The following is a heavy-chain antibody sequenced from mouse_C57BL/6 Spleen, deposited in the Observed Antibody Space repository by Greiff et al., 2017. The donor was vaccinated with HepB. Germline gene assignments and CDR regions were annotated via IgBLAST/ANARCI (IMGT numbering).Heavy chain of an antibody. Sequence: QVQLQQPGAELVKPGASVKLSCKASGYTFTSYWMHWVKQRPGRGLEWIGRIEPNSGGTKYNEKFKSKATLTVDKPSSTAYMQLSSLTSEDSAVYYCARGIYDGYRDAWFAYWGQGTLVTVSA. J-gene: IGHJ3*01. CDR1: GYTFTSYW. D-gene: IGHD2-3*01. CDR3: ARGIYDGYRDAWFAY. V-gene: IGHV1-72*01. CDR2: IEPNSGGT.